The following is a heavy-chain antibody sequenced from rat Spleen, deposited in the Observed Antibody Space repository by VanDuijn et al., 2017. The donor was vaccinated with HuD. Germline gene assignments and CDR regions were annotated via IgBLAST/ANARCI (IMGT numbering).Heavy chain of an antibody. CDR1: GFTFSDHY. CDR2: ISYDGSSI. J-gene: IGHJ3*01. V-gene: IGHV5-29*01. Sequence: EVQLVESDGGLVQPGRSLKLSCAASGFTFSDHYMAWVRQAPTKGLEWVATISYDGSSIYYRDSVKGRFTISRDNAKSTLYLQMDSLRSEDTATYYWARHGEGGVNWFAYLGQGTLVTVSS. CDR3: ARHGEGGVNWFAY. D-gene: IGHD1-11*01.